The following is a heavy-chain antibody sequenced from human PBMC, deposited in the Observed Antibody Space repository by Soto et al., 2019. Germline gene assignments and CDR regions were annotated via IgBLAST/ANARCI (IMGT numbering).Heavy chain of an antibody. Sequence: QITLKESGPTLVKPTQTLTLTCTFSGFSLSTSGVGVAWIRQPPGKALEWLALIYWDDDKPYRPSLESTLTMTKDTSIIPVVLTMTNMHSVDTATYSCAYLPCSGRSCYCFSFSGMDVWGQGTTVTVSS. J-gene: IGHJ6*02. CDR3: AYLPCSGRSCYCFSFSGMDV. V-gene: IGHV2-5*02. D-gene: IGHD2-15*01. CDR2: IYWDDDK. CDR1: GFSLSTSGVG.